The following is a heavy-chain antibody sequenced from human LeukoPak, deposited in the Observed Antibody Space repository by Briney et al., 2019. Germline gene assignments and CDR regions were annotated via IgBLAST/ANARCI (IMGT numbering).Heavy chain of an antibody. V-gene: IGHV3-11*05. CDR3: ARVRSSGGVLDY. CDR2: ISSSGTST. Sequence: GGSLRLSCATSGFSISDYYMTWIRQAPGKGLEWISYISSSGTSTKHADSVKERFAISRDNAKNSLYLQMNSLRADDTAVYYCARVRSSGGVLDYWGQGTLVTVSS. CDR1: GFSISDYY. D-gene: IGHD3-16*01. J-gene: IGHJ4*02.